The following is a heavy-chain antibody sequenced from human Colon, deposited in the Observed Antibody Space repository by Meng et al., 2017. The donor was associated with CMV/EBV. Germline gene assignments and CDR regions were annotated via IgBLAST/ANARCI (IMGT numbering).Heavy chain of an antibody. V-gene: IGHV1-46*01. Sequence: SCKASGYTFSNHHVHWVRQAPGQGPEWIGIIFSTNGGTKIAQSFQGRVTVTRDTSTSTVYMDLSSLGSEDTAVYYCATEIPGSAYFDYWGQGTLVTVSS. J-gene: IGHJ4*02. D-gene: IGHD2-21*01. CDR3: ATEIPGSAYFDY. CDR1: GYTFSNHH. CDR2: IFSTNGGT.